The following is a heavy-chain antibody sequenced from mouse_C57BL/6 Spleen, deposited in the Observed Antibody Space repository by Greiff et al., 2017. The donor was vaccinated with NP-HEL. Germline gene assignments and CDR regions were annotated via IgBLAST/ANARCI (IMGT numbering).Heavy chain of an antibody. D-gene: IGHD2-1*01. CDR2: IDPEDGAT. V-gene: IGHV14-2*01. J-gene: IGHJ2*01. Sequence: EVQLQQSGAELVKPGASVKLSCTASGFNIKDYYMHWVKQRTEQGLEWIGRIDPEDGATKYAPKFQGKATITADTSSNTAYLQLSSLTSEDTAVYYCARSALYGNGGYYFDYWGQGTTLTVSS. CDR3: ARSALYGNGGYYFDY. CDR1: GFNIKDYY.